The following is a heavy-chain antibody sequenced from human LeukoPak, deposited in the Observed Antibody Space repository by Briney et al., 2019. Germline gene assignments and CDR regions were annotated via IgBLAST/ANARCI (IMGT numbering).Heavy chain of an antibody. CDR3: ARTLYIAAVPGGFDY. CDR2: INPKSAGT. Sequence: ASVKDSCKASGYTYTRHYMHWVRQAPGQGRDWMGWINPKSAGTNFAQRFQGRVTMTRDTSISTVYMELSRLRSDDTALYYCARTLYIAAVPGGFDYWGQGTLVTVSS. CDR1: GYTYTRHY. J-gene: IGHJ4*02. D-gene: IGHD6-13*01. V-gene: IGHV1-2*02.